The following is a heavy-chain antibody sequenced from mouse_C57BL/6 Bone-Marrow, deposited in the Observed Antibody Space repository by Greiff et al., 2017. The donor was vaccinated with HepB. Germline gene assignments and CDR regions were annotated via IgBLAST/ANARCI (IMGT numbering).Heavy chain of an antibody. CDR1: GYTFTNYW. J-gene: IGHJ4*01. CDR3: ALLLKDAMDY. CDR2: IYPGGGYT. V-gene: IGHV1-63*01. Sequence: VQLQQSGAELVRPGTSVKMSCKASGYTFTNYWIGWAKQRPGHGLEWIGDIYPGGGYTKYNQKFKDKATLTADKSSSTAYMQLSSLTSEDSAVYYCALLLKDAMDYWGQGTSVTVSS. D-gene: IGHD2-14*01.